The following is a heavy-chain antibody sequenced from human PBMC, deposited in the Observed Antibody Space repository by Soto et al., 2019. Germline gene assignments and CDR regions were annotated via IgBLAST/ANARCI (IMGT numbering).Heavy chain of an antibody. D-gene: IGHD6-19*01. Sequence: QVQLVQSGAEVKKPGASVKVSCKASGYTFTSYAMQWVRQAPGQRLEWMGWINAGNGNTKYSQKFQGRVTITSDTSASTDHRERRSRRSEDTAVYSCARVLGGWTDSGGQGPLVPVSS. V-gene: IGHV1-3*01. J-gene: IGHJ4*02. CDR3: ARVLGGWTDS. CDR2: INAGNGNT. CDR1: GYTFTSYA.